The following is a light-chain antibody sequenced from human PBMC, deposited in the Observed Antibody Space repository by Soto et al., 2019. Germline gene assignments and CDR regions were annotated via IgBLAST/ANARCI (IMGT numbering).Light chain of an antibody. Sequence: NFMLTQPHSVSESPGKTVTISCTGSSGSIASNYVQWFQQRPGSAPTTVIYEDNKRPSGVPDRFSGSIDSSSNSASLTISGLKTEYEADYFCQSYGDNNQVFGGGTKVTVL. CDR3: QSYGDNNQV. J-gene: IGLJ3*02. CDR1: SGSIASNY. V-gene: IGLV6-57*02. CDR2: EDN.